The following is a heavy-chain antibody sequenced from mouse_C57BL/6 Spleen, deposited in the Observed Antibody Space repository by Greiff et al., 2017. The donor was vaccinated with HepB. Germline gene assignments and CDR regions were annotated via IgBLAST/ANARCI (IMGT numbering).Heavy chain of an antibody. Sequence: EVQLQESGGGLVQPGGSMKLSCVASGFTFSNYWMNWVRQSPEKGLEWVAQIRFKSDNYATHYAESGKGRFTISRDDSKSSVYLQMNNLRAEDTGIYYCTGGYYYGSIPFAYWGQGTLVTVSA. CDR2: IRFKSDNYAT. J-gene: IGHJ3*01. CDR3: TGGYYYGSIPFAY. D-gene: IGHD1-1*01. CDR1: GFTFSNYW. V-gene: IGHV6-3*01.